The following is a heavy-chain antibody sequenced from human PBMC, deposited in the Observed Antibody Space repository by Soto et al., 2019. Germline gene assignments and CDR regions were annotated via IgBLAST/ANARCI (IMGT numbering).Heavy chain of an antibody. J-gene: IGHJ6*03. Sequence: PGESLKISWKGSGCSFTSYWIGWVRQMPGKGLEWMGIIYPGDSDTRYSPSFQGQVTISADKSISTAYLQWSSLKASDTAMYYCARLPITMVRGVIIGYMDVWGKGTTVTVSS. V-gene: IGHV5-51*01. CDR2: IYPGDSDT. D-gene: IGHD3-10*01. CDR3: ARLPITMVRGVIIGYMDV. CDR1: GCSFTSYW.